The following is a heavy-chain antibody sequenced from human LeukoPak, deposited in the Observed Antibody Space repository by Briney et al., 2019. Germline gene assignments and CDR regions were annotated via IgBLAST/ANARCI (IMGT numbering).Heavy chain of an antibody. CDR3: ARWRSYYERGAHTYYFDY. CDR1: GGSISSYY. D-gene: IGHD1-26*01. V-gene: IGHV4-59*01. Sequence: SETLSLTCTVSGGSISSYYWSWIRQPPGKGLEWIGYIYYSGSTNYNPSLKSRVTISVDTSKNQFSLKLSSVTAADTAVYYCARWRSYYERGAHTYYFDYWGQGTLVTVSS. J-gene: IGHJ4*02. CDR2: IYYSGST.